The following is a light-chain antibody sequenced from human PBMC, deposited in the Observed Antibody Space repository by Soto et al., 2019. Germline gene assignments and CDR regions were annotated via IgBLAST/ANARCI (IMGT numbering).Light chain of an antibody. CDR1: QSVSRY. CDR3: QQRSNWPIT. Sequence: EIVLTQSPATLSLSPGERATLSCRASQSVSRYLAWYQQKPGQAPRLLMYDAINRATGVPARFSGSGSGTDFTLTISSLEPEDFAVYYCQQRSNWPITFGQGTRLEIK. CDR2: DAI. V-gene: IGKV3-11*01. J-gene: IGKJ5*01.